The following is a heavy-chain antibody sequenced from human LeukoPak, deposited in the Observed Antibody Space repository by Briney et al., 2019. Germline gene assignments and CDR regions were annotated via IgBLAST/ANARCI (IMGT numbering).Heavy chain of an antibody. CDR1: GGSFSGYY. CDR2: INHSGST. Sequence: KPSETLSLTCAVYGGSFSGYYWSWIRQPPGKGLEWIGEINHSGSTNYNPSLKGRVTISVDTSKNQFSLKLSSVTAADTAVYYCARPYSSGWYPDPLYYWGQGTLVTVSS. V-gene: IGHV4-34*01. CDR3: ARPYSSGWYPDPLYY. J-gene: IGHJ4*02. D-gene: IGHD6-19*01.